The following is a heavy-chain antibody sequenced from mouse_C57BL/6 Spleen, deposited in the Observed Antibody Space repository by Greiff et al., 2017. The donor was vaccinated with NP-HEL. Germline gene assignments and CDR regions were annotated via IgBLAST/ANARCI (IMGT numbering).Heavy chain of an antibody. CDR2: INPGSGGT. V-gene: IGHV1-54*01. CDR3: ARGRDDGYSSFDY. J-gene: IGHJ2*01. CDR1: GYAFTNYL. D-gene: IGHD2-3*01. Sequence: QVHVKQSGAELVRPGTSVKVSCKASGYAFTNYLIEWVKQRPGQGLEWIGVINPGSGGTNYNEKFKGKATLTADKSSSTAYMQLSSLTSEDSAVYFCARGRDDGYSSFDYWGQGTTLTVSS.